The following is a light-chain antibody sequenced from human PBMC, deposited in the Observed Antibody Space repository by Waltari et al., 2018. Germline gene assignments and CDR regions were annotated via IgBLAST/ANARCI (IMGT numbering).Light chain of an antibody. CDR1: QSVSRV. V-gene: IGKV3-20*01. J-gene: IGKJ1*01. CDR3: QHYVRLPVT. Sequence: EIVLTQSPGTLSLSPGGRGTLSCRASQSVSRVLAWYQQKPGQAPRLLIYGASNRATGIPDRFSGSGSGTDFSLTISRLDPEDFAVYYCQHYVRLPVTFGQGTKVEIK. CDR2: GAS.